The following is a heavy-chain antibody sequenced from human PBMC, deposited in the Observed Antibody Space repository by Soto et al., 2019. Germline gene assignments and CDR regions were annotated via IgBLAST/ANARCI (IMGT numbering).Heavy chain of an antibody. J-gene: IGHJ3*02. Sequence: EVPLVESGGGLVQPGGSLRLSCAASGFIFSSYAMHWVRQAPGKGLEYVSAISSNGGSTYYANSVKGRFTISRDNSKNTLYLQMGSLRAEDMAVYYCARDGCGGDCYSAYAFDIWGQGTMVTVSS. CDR2: ISSNGGST. V-gene: IGHV3-64*01. D-gene: IGHD2-21*02. CDR1: GFIFSSYA. CDR3: ARDGCGGDCYSAYAFDI.